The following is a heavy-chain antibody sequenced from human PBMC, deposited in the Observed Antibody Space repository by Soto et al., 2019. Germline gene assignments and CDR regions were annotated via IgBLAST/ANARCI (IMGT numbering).Heavy chain of an antibody. CDR3: ARDISREGL. Sequence: EVQLVESGGGLVQPGGSLRLSCAASGFTFSSYNMNWVRQAPGKGLEWVSYISSSSSTIYYADSVKGRFTISRDNARNSLHLQMNSLRVEDTAVYYCARDISREGLWGQGTLVTVSS. J-gene: IGHJ4*02. CDR1: GFTFSSYN. D-gene: IGHD1-20*01. V-gene: IGHV3-48*01. CDR2: ISSSSSTI.